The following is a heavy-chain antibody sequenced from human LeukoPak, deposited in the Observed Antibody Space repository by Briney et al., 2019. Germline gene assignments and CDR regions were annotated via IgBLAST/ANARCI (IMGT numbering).Heavy chain of an antibody. D-gene: IGHD2-2*03. CDR2: LSPHANYE. J-gene: IGHJ4*02. CDR1: GFTFSSYA. CDR3: ARDWIDRSLDY. V-gene: IGHV3-30*09. Sequence: GGSLRLSCSASGFTFSSYAMHWVRQAPGKGLEWVAVLSPHANYEYYADSVQGRFAISRDDSKNTVYLQMNSLRDEETAVYYCARDWIDRSLDYWGLGTLVTVSS.